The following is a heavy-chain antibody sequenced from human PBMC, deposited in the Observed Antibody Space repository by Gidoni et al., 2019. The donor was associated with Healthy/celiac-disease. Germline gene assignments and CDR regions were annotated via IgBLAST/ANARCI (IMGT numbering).Heavy chain of an antibody. D-gene: IGHD3-3*01. CDR2: IYYSGST. Sequence: QGQLQESGPGLVKPSQPLSLPCTASGGSISRGGYYCSWICQHPGKGLEWIGSIYYSGSTYYNPSLKSRVTISVDTSKNQFSLKLSSVTAADTAVYYCAREGRVPYYDFWSGYYTSGYFDYWGQGTLVTVSS. V-gene: IGHV4-31*03. J-gene: IGHJ4*02. CDR3: AREGRVPYYDFWSGYYTSGYFDY. CDR1: GGSISRGGYY.